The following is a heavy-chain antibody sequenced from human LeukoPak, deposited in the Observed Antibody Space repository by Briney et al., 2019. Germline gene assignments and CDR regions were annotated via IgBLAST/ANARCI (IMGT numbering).Heavy chain of an antibody. J-gene: IGHJ5*02. D-gene: IGHD6-13*01. V-gene: IGHV3-13*01. CDR2: IGTAGDT. CDR1: GFTFSSYD. CDR3: ARGSAAAAFDP. Sequence: PGGSLRLSCAASGFTFSSYDMHWVRQATGKGLEWVSAIGTAGDTYYPGSVKGRFTISRENAKISLYLQMNSLRAGDTAVYYCARGSAAAAFDPWGQGTLVTVSS.